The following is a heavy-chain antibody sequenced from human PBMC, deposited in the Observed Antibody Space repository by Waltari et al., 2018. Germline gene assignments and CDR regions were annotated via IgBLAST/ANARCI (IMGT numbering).Heavy chain of an antibody. CDR1: GGSFSGYY. CDR2: INHSGST. J-gene: IGHJ4*02. CDR3: ARGEYGSGSYYNGNPYFDY. Sequence: QVQLQQWGAGLLKPSETLSLTCAVYGGSFSGYYWSWIRQPPGKGLEWIGEINHSGSTNYHPSLKSRVTISVDTSKNQFSLKLSSVTAADTAVYYCARGEYGSGSYYNGNPYFDYWGQGTLVTVSS. V-gene: IGHV4-34*01. D-gene: IGHD3-10*01.